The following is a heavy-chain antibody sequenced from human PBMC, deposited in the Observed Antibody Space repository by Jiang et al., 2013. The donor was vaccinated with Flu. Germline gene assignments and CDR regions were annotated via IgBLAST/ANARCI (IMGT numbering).Heavy chain of an antibody. D-gene: IGHD4-23*01. Sequence: GPGLVKPSETLSPRPALSLVTPPVLTTGAGSGSPQGRDWSGLGISITSGSTNYNPSLKSRVAISVDTSTNHLSLKLSSVTAADTAVYYCARGNGGGFYSWGQG. CDR2: SITSGST. CDR3: ARGNGGGFYS. J-gene: IGHJ5*01. V-gene: IGHV4-59*08. CDR1: VTPPVLTT.